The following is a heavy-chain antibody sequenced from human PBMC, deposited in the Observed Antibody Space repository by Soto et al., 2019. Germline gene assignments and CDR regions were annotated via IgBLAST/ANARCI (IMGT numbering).Heavy chain of an antibody. Sequence: QVQLVESGGGVVHPGGSLRLSCTASGFTFTNFGMHWVRQAPGKELEWVAVFSSDGSTKYYADSVKGRFTISRDNSKNTLYLQMNSLRVEDTATYYCAKAGDDYNSFFDYWGQVILVTVSS. V-gene: IGHV3-30*18. CDR3: AKAGDDYNSFFDY. CDR1: GFTFTNFG. J-gene: IGHJ4*02. CDR2: FSSDGSTK. D-gene: IGHD4-4*01.